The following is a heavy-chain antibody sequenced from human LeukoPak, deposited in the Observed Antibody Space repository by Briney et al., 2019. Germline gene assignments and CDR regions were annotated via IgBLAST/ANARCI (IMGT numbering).Heavy chain of an antibody. J-gene: IGHJ4*02. CDR1: GFSLSTSGVG. D-gene: IGHD3-3*01. CDR3: ARSFSGITIFGVVITPFDY. CDR2: IYWNDDK. Sequence: ESGPTLAKPTQTLTLTCTFSGFSLSTSGVGVGWIRQPPGKALEWLALIYWNDDKRYSPSLKSRLTITKDTCKNQVVLTMTNMDPVDTATYYCARSFSGITIFGVVITPFDYWGQGTLVTVSS. V-gene: IGHV2-5*01.